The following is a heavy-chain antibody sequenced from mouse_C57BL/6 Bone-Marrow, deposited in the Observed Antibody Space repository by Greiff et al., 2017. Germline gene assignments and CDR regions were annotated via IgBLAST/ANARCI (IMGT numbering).Heavy chain of an antibody. CDR3: AILLLRFYYAMDY. CDR1: GYTFTSYW. V-gene: IGHV1-55*01. Sequence: QVQLQQPGAELVKPGASVKMSCKASGYTFTSYWITWVKQRPGQGLEWIGDIYPGSGSTNYNEKFKSKGTMTVDTSSSTAYMQLSSLTSEDSAVYYCAILLLRFYYAMDYGGQGTSVTVSS. J-gene: IGHJ4*01. CDR2: IYPGSGST. D-gene: IGHD1-1*01.